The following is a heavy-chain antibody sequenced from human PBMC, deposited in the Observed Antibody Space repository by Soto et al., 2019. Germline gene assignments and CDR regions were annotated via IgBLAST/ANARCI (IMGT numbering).Heavy chain of an antibody. Sequence: SETLSLTCTVSGGSISSYYWSWIRQPPGKGLEWIGYIYYSGSTNYNPSLKSRVTISVDTSKNQFSLKLSSVTAADTAVYYCARQIFRRQLDYWGQGTLVTVSS. D-gene: IGHD6-6*01. V-gene: IGHV4-59*08. CDR1: GGSISSYY. J-gene: IGHJ4*02. CDR2: IYYSGST. CDR3: ARQIFRRQLDY.